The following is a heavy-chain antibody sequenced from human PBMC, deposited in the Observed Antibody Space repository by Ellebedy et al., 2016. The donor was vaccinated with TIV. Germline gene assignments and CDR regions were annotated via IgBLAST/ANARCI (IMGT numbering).Heavy chain of an antibody. J-gene: IGHJ4*02. CDR2: ISYSGNT. D-gene: IGHD6-6*01. CDR3: ARDGGSSERSYFDS. V-gene: IGHV4-39*07. CDR1: GGSISSSTYY. Sequence: SETLSPTCTVPGGSISSSTYYWGLIRQPPGKGLEWIGTISYSGNTYYNPSLKTRVTISVDTSKNQFSLLLSSVTAADTAVYYCARDGGSSERSYFDSWGQGTLVTVSS.